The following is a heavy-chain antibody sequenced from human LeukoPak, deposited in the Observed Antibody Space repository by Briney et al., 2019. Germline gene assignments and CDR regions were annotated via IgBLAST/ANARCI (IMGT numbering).Heavy chain of an antibody. CDR2: IYTSGST. CDR3: ARDVKYYYDSSGQSRGDWFDP. D-gene: IGHD3-22*01. Sequence: KPSETLSLTCSVSGGSISSGSYYWSWTRQPAGKGLEWIGRIYTSGSTNYNPSLKSRVTISVDTSKNQFSLKLSSVTAADTAVYYCARDVKYYYDSSGQSRGDWFDPWGQGTLVTVSS. CDR1: GGSISSGSYY. V-gene: IGHV4-61*02. J-gene: IGHJ5*02.